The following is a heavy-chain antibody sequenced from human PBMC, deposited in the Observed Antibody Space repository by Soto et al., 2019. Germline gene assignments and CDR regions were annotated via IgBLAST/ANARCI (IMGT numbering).Heavy chain of an antibody. CDR3: ARDAAYSTSGRWFDF. CDR2: IYYSGNT. D-gene: IGHD2-2*01. CDR1: GGSISSGGFY. J-gene: IGHJ5*01. Sequence: SETLSLTCTVSGGSISSGGFYWTWIRQLPGKGLEYIGYIYYSGNTYNDPSLKSRVNMSLDTSKNQFSLNLSSVTAADTAVYYCARDAAYSTSGRWFDFWGQGTLVTVSS. V-gene: IGHV4-31*03.